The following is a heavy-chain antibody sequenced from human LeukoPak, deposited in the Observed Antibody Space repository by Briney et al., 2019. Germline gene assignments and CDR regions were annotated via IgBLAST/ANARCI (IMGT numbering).Heavy chain of an antibody. CDR3: VTSTGQQFIPYDY. Sequence: GGSLRLSCAASGFNVSSNYMTWIRHAPGKGLEWVSLIYGADAAYYAESVRGRFMISRDNLKNTLFLQMNSLRVEDTALYYCVTSTGQQFIPYDYWGQGTHVTVSS. CDR1: GFNVSSNY. J-gene: IGHJ4*02. V-gene: IGHV3-66*02. D-gene: IGHD6-13*01. CDR2: IYGADAA.